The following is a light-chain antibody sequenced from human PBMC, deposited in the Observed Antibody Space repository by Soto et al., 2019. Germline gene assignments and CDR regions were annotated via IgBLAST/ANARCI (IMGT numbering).Light chain of an antibody. Sequence: QSALTQPPSASGSPGQSVTISCTGTSSDVGDYNYVSWYQQHPGKAPKLMIYEVNKRPSGVPDRFSGSKSGKTASLTVSGLQAEDEADYSCSSYAGNNNWGVFGGGTQLTVL. CDR2: EVN. CDR1: SSDVGDYNY. J-gene: IGLJ2*01. CDR3: SSYAGNNNWGV. V-gene: IGLV2-8*01.